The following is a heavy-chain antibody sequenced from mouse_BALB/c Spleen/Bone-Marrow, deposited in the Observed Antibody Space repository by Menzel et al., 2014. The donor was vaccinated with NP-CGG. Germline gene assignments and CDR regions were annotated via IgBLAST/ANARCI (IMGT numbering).Heavy chain of an antibody. CDR1: GFDFSRYW. V-gene: IGHV4-1*02. CDR3: ARQGYYGRSDY. CDR2: INPDSSTI. J-gene: IGHJ2*01. D-gene: IGHD1-1*01. Sequence: EVKLLESGGGLAQPGGSLKLSCAASGFDFSRYWMSWVRQAPGKGLKWIGEINPDSSTINYTPSLKDKFIISRDNAKNTLYLQMSKARSEDTALYYCARQGYYGRSDYWGQGTTLTVSS.